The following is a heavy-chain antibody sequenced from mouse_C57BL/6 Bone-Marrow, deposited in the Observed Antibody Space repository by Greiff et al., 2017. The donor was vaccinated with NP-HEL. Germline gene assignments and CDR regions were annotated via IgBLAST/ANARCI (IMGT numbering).Heavy chain of an antibody. CDR2: IYPGDGDT. Sequence: VQLQQSGAELVKPGASVKISCKASGYAFSSYWMNWVKQRPGKGLEWIGQIYPGDGDTNYNGKFKGKATLTADKSSSTAYMQLSSLTSEDSAVYFCARGDDGYYLFAYWGQGTLVTVSA. CDR1: GYAFSSYW. J-gene: IGHJ3*01. CDR3: ARGDDGYYLFAY. V-gene: IGHV1-80*01. D-gene: IGHD2-3*01.